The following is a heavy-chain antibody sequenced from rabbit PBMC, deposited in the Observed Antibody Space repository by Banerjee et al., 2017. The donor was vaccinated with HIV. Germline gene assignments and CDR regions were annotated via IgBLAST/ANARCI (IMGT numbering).Heavy chain of an antibody. V-gene: IGHV1S43*01. CDR3: ARTHYGEDDTNL. CDR2: IYTSGGST. D-gene: IGHD2-1*01. J-gene: IGHJ4*01. Sequence: QSLEESGGDLVKPEGSLTLTCKASGIDFSSHNYMCWVRQAPGKGLELIACIYTSGGSTWFTSWVNGRFTISRSTSLNTVDLKMTSLTAADTATYFCARTHYGEDDTNLWGPGTLVTVS. CDR1: GIDFSSHNY.